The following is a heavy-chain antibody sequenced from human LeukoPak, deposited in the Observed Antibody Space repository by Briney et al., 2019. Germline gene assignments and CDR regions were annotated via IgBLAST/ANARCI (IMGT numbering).Heavy chain of an antibody. V-gene: IGHV1-46*01. Sequence: ASVKVSCKASGYTFTSYYMHWVRQAPGQGLEWMGIINPSGGSTSYAQKFQGRVTMTRDTSTSTVYMELSSLRSEDTAVYYCARARFGELGVPDFDYWGQGTLVTVSS. J-gene: IGHJ4*02. D-gene: IGHD3-10*01. CDR1: GYTFTSYY. CDR3: ARARFGELGVPDFDY. CDR2: INPSGGST.